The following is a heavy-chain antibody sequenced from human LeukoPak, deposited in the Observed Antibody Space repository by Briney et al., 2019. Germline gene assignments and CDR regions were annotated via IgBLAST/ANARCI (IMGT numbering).Heavy chain of an antibody. V-gene: IGHV3-7*01. J-gene: IGHJ6*03. CDR2: IRKDGGDI. D-gene: IGHD3-10*01. CDR3: ARVGDYSYYYYMDV. CDR1: GFTFSNYW. Sequence: PGGSLRLSCAASGFTFSNYWMSWVRQAPGKGLEWVANIRKDGGDIYYVDSVKGRFTVSRDNAKNSLYLQMDSLRAEDTAVYYCARVGDYSYYYYMDVWGKGTTVTVSS.